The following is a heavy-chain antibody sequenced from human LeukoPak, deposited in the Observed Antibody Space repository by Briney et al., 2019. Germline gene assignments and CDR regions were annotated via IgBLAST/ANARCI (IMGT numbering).Heavy chain of an antibody. CDR1: GFTLSSYW. D-gene: IGHD6-13*01. CDR2: INTNGRTI. V-gene: IGHV3-74*01. J-gene: IGHJ3*02. CDR3: VRVAAGTGSFDI. Sequence: AGSLRLSCAASGFTLSSYWMHWIRQAPGKGLVWVSRINTNGRTINYADSVEGRFTISRDIAKNTLYLQMSSLRAEDTAVYYCVRVAAGTGSFDIWGQGTMVTVSS.